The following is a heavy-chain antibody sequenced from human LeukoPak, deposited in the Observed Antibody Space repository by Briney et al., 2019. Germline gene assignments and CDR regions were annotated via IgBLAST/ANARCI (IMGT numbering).Heavy chain of an antibody. CDR3: AKRNYDSSGYSPTDYYYGMDV. CDR2: ISGSGGST. D-gene: IGHD3-22*01. CDR1: GFTFSSYA. Sequence: PGGSLRLSCAASGFTFSSYAMSWVRQAPGKGLEWVSAISGSGGSTYYADSVKGRFTIYRDNSKKTLYLQMNSLRAEDTAVYYCAKRNYDSSGYSPTDYYYGMDVWGQGTTVTVSS. V-gene: IGHV3-23*01. J-gene: IGHJ6*02.